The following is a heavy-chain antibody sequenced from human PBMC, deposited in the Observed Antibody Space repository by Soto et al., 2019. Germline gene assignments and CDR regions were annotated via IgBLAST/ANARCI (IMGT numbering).Heavy chain of an antibody. V-gene: IGHV3-48*02. CDR2: IKSSSNNI. CDR3: AKGCYYDGSAIFGY. D-gene: IGHD3-22*01. J-gene: IGHJ4*02. Sequence: PGGSLRLSCAASGFIFSSYSMSWVRQAPGKGPEWVSYIKSSSNNIYYADSVKGQFTISRDNAKNSLYLQMNSLRDEDTAVYYCAKGCYYDGSAIFGYWGQGTLVTVSS. CDR1: GFIFSSYS.